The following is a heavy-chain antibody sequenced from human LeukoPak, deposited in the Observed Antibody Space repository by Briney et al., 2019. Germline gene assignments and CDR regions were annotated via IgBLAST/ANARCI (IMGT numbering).Heavy chain of an antibody. D-gene: IGHD3-22*01. V-gene: IGHV4-4*07. CDR2: IYTTGNT. J-gene: IGHJ4*02. CDR3: AREGVYYYDSSGYYYYFDY. CDR1: GGSISSYY. Sequence: SETLSLTCSVSGGSISSYYWSWIRQPAGKGREWIGRIYTTGNTDYNPSLKSRVTMSVDTSKNQFSLKLSSVTAADTAVYYCAREGVYYYDSSGYYYYFDYWGQGTLVTVSS.